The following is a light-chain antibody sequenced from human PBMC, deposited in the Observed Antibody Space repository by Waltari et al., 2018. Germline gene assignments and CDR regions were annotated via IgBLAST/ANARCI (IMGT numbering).Light chain of an antibody. Sequence: QSVLTQPPSASGAPGQRVTISCSGGISHIATYYVNWYQQRPGAAPKLLIYGNTQRPSGVPDRFSGSRSGTSASLAISGLQPEDEADYYCASWDNGRHWVFGGGTTLTVL. CDR3: ASWDNGRHWV. CDR1: ISHIATYY. V-gene: IGLV1-44*01. J-gene: IGLJ3*02. CDR2: GNT.